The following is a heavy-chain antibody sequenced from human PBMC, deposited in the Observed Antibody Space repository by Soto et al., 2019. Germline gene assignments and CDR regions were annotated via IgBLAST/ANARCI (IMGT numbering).Heavy chain of an antibody. CDR3: ARGSGYYYWDDY. D-gene: IGHD3-22*01. CDR2: IYYSGST. J-gene: IGHJ4*02. V-gene: IGHV4-39*01. Sequence: SETLSLTCPVSGCSIRSSIYYWGWIRQPPGKGLEWIGSIYYSGSTYYNPSLKSRVTISVDTSKNQFSLKLSSVTAADTAVYYCARGSGYYYWDDYWGQGTLVTVSS. CDR1: GCSIRSSIYY.